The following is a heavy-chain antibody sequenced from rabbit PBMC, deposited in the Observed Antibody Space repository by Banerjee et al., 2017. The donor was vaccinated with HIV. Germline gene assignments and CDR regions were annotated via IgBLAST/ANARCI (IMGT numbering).Heavy chain of an antibody. CDR1: GFSFSSSYW. CDR3: ARNYDL. J-gene: IGHJ4*01. CDR2: IYAGSSGTT. Sequence: LEESGGDLVKPEGSLTLTCTASGFSFSSSYWICWVRQAPGKGLEWIGCIYAGSSGTTHYATWAKGRFTITKTSSTTVTLQMTSLTAADTATYFCARNYDLWGPGTLVTVS. D-gene: IGHD2-1*01. V-gene: IGHV1S45*01.